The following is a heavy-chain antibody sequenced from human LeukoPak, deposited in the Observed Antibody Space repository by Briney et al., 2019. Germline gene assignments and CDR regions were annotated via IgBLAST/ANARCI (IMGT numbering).Heavy chain of an antibody. Sequence: PGGSLRLSCAASGFTFSSYSMNWVRQAPGKGLEWASYISSSSSTIYYADSVKGRFTISRDNAKNSLYLQMNSLRAEDTAVYYCARDPTDYYYYMDVWGKGTTVTVSS. CDR1: GFTFSSYS. CDR2: ISSSSSTI. J-gene: IGHJ6*03. CDR3: ARDPTDYYYYMDV. V-gene: IGHV3-48*01. D-gene: IGHD4-17*01.